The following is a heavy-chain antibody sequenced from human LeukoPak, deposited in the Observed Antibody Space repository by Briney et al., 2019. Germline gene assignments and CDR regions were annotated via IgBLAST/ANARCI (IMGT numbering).Heavy chain of an antibody. CDR3: ARSGDGNWFDP. V-gene: IGHV1-18*01. Sequence: ASVKVSCKASGYTFTNYGISWVRQAPGQGLEWMAWISAHNGDTNYVQKFQGRVTMTTDTSTSTAYMELRSLRSDDTAVYYCARSGDGNWFDPWGQGTLVTVSS. J-gene: IGHJ5*02. CDR1: GYTFTNYG. D-gene: IGHD4-17*01. CDR2: ISAHNGDT.